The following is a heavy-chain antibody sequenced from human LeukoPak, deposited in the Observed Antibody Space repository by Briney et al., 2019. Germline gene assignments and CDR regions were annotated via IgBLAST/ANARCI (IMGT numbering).Heavy chain of an antibody. J-gene: IGHJ4*02. Sequence: GGSLRLSCEASGFTFDEYGMNWVRQSPGKGLEWVSVIYSGGSTYYADSVKGRFTISRDNSKNTLYLQMNSLRAEDTAVYYCAITGYSNAVGPVDYWGQGTLVTVSS. CDR1: GFTFDEYG. CDR2: IYSGGST. CDR3: AITGYSNAVGPVDY. V-gene: IGHV3-66*01. D-gene: IGHD6-13*01.